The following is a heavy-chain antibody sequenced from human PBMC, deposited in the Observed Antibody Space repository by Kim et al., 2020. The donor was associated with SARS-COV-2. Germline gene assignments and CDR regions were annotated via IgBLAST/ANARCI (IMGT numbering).Heavy chain of an antibody. J-gene: IGHJ6*02. D-gene: IGHD3-9*01. V-gene: IGHV3-30*18. CDR1: GFTFSSYG. CDR2: ISYDGSNK. Sequence: GGSLRLSCAASGFTFSSYGMHWVRQAPGKGLEWVAVISYDGSNKYYADSVKGRFTISRDNSKNTLYLQMNSLRAEDTAVYYCAKDLPAYDILTGYGMDVWGQGTTVTVSS. CDR3: AKDLPAYDILTGYGMDV.